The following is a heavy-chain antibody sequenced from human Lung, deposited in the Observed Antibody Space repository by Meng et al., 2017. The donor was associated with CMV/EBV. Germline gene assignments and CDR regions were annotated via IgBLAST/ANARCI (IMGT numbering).Heavy chain of an antibody. D-gene: IGHD2/OR15-2a*01. CDR2: MNPNRGNT. J-gene: IGHJ6*02. Sequence: ASXXVSXNASGYTFSYYYIMWGRQDGGQGLEWVGWMNPNRGNTAYAQKFQGRVTMTRDTSTSIAYMELSSLRSGDTAVYYCARGQVQCSTINCHDYRFSGMDVWXQGTTVTVSS. CDR3: ARGQVQCSTINCHDYRFSGMDV. V-gene: IGHV1-8*01. CDR1: GYTFSYYY.